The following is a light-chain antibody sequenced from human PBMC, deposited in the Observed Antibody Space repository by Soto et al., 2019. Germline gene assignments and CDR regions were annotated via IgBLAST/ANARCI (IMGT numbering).Light chain of an antibody. Sequence: EIVLTQAPGTLCLCLWKPATLACRASQSVRSSYLAWYQQKPGQAPRLLIYGASSRATGIPDRFSGSGSGTDFTLTISRLEPEDFAVYYCQQYGTTFGGGTRLEIK. CDR1: QSVRSSY. CDR3: QQYGTT. CDR2: GAS. V-gene: IGKV3-20*01. J-gene: IGKJ5*01.